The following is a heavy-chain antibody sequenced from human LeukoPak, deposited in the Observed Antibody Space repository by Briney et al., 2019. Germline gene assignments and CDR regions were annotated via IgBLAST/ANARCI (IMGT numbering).Heavy chain of an antibody. Sequence: GSGPTLVNPTQTLTLTCTFSGFSLSTSGVGVGWIRQPPVKALEWLALIYWDDDKRYSPSLKSRLTITKDTSKNQVVLTMTNMDPVDTATYYCARGPPTYYDSSGYSGAFDIWGQGTMVTVSS. CDR3: ARGPPTYYDSSGYSGAFDI. V-gene: IGHV2-5*02. J-gene: IGHJ3*02. CDR2: IYWDDDK. CDR1: GFSLSTSGVG. D-gene: IGHD3-22*01.